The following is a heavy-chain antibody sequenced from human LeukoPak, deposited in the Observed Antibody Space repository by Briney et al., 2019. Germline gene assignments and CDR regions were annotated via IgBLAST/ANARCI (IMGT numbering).Heavy chain of an antibody. CDR1: GFTFDDYA. CDR2: ISGSGGST. Sequence: GGSLRLSCAASGFTFDDYAMHWVRQAPGKGLEWVSAISGSGGSTYYADSVKGRFTISRDNSKNTLYLQMNSLRAEDTAVYYCAKPPYDSSGYYYTQGPFDYWGQGTLVTVSS. J-gene: IGHJ4*02. CDR3: AKPPYDSSGYYYTQGPFDY. D-gene: IGHD3-22*01. V-gene: IGHV3-23*01.